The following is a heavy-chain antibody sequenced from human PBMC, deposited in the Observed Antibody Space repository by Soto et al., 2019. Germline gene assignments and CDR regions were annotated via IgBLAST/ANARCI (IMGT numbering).Heavy chain of an antibody. V-gene: IGHV3-23*01. CDR2: MSNDGDRI. CDR1: GFIFSNYG. J-gene: IGHJ4*02. CDR3: VRGSGYYGPGAIGY. Sequence: EVQLLESGGGSIQPGGSLRLSCVASGFIFSNYGMTWVRQAPGKGLEWVSGMSNDGDRIYYADSVRGRFTISRDNSKNTLFLQMNSLRAEDTALYYCVRGSGYYGPGAIGYWGQGTLVTVSS. D-gene: IGHD3-10*01.